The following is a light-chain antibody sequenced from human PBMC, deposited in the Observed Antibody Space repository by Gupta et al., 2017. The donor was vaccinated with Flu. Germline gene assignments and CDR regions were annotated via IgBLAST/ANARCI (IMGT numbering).Light chain of an antibody. CDR1: QSVSPS. CDR3: QQRSDLPMYT. CDR2: DAS. V-gene: IGKV3-11*01. Sequence: EVVLTQSPATLSLSPGERAVLSCRASQSVSPSLAWYQQKPGQAPRLLMYDASRSAAGVPARGSSSGSGTDVTIHIITREPEEFAVYYCQQRSDLPMYTFGQGTKLEIK. J-gene: IGKJ2*01.